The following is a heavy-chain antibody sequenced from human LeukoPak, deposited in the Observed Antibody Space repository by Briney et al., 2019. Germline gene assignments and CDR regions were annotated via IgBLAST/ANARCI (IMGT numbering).Heavy chain of an antibody. J-gene: IGHJ6*02. V-gene: IGHV4-4*07. CDR2: IYTSGST. CDR3: ARCPYYYGMDV. CDR1: GGSISSYY. Sequence: SETLSLTCTVSGGSISSYYWSWIRQPAGKGLEWIGRIYTSGSTNYNPSPKSRVTMSVDTSKNQFSLRLSSVTAADTAVYYCARCPYYYGMDVWGQGTTVTVSS.